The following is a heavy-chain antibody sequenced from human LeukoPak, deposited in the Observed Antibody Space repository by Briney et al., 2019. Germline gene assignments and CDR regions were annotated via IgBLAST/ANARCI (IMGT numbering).Heavy chain of an antibody. J-gene: IGHJ6*02. D-gene: IGHD5-24*01. CDR2: VSPDGRDK. V-gene: IGHV3-30*04. CDR1: GFTLSCCA. CDR3: ARGDVVTTIMYYYYYYGMDV. Sequence: PGGSLRLSCTASGFTLSCCAIHWLCQAPGKGLEGLADVSPDGRDKYYADSVKGRFTISRDNSKSTVYLQMNSLRVDETAVYYCARGDVVTTIMYYYYYYGMDVWGQGTTVTVSS.